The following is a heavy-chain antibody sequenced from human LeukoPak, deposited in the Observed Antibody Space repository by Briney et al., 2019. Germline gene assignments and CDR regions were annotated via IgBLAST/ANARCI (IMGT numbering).Heavy chain of an antibody. CDR2: IYYSGST. CDR3: GRCKGGWLPGDGMDV. CDR1: GGSISPYY. D-gene: IGHD5-12*01. Sequence: SETLSLTCTVSGGSISPYYWSWIRQPPGKGLEWIGYIYYSGSTNYNPSLKSRVTISVDTSKNQFSLKLTSVTAADTAVYYCGRCKGGWLPGDGMDVWGQGTTVTVSS. V-gene: IGHV4-59*08. J-gene: IGHJ6*02.